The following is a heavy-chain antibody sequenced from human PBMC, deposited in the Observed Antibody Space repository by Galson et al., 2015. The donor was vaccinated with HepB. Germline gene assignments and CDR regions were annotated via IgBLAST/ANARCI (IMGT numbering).Heavy chain of an antibody. Sequence: SVKVSCKVSGYTLTELSMHWVRQAPGKGLEWMGGFDPEDGETIYALKFQGRVTMTEDTSTDTAYMELSSLRSEDTAVYYCATDPLYSSRRTFDYWGQGTLVTGSS. CDR2: FDPEDGET. D-gene: IGHD6-13*01. V-gene: IGHV1-24*01. CDR3: ATDPLYSSRRTFDY. J-gene: IGHJ4*02. CDR1: GYTLTELS.